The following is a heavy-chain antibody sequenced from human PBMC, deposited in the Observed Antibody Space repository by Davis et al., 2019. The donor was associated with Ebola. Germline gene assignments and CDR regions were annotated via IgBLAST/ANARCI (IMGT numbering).Heavy chain of an antibody. CDR1: GFTFSSYS. V-gene: IGHV3-48*02. CDR3: AREEVRGVLYYYYGMDV. J-gene: IGHJ6*04. CDR2: ISSSSSTI. D-gene: IGHD3-10*01. Sequence: GESLKISCAASGFTFSSYSMNWVRQAPGKGLEWVSYISSSSSTIYYADSVKGRFTISRDNAKNSLYLQMNSLRDEDTAVYYCAREEVRGVLYYYYGMDVWGKGTTVTVSS.